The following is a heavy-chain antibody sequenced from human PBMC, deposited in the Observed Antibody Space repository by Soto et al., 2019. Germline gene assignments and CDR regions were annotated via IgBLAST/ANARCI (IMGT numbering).Heavy chain of an antibody. Sequence: QVQLVESGGGVVQPGRSLRLSCAASGLTFSSYAMHWVRQAPGKGLEWVAVISYDGSNKYYADSVKGRFTISRDNSKNTLYLQMNSLRAEDTAVYYCARGPYYYGSGSYYSYFDYWGQGTLVTVSS. J-gene: IGHJ4*02. D-gene: IGHD3-10*01. V-gene: IGHV3-30-3*01. CDR1: GLTFSSYA. CDR3: ARGPYYYGSGSYYSYFDY. CDR2: ISYDGSNK.